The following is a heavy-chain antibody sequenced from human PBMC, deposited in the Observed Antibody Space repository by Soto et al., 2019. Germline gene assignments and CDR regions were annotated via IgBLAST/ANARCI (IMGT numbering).Heavy chain of an antibody. CDR1: GFTFSSYA. CDR2: ISGSGGST. V-gene: IGHV3-23*01. J-gene: IGHJ2*01. Sequence: AGGSLRLSCAASGFTFSSYAMSWVRQAPGKGLEWVSAISGSGGSTYYADSVKGRFTISRDNSKNTLYLQMNSLRAEDTAVYYCAKVEAYCGGDCYRYWYFDLWGRGTLVTVSS. D-gene: IGHD2-21*01. CDR3: AKVEAYCGGDCYRYWYFDL.